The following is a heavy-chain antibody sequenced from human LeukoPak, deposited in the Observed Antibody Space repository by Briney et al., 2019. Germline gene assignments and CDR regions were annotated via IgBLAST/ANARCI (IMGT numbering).Heavy chain of an antibody. Sequence: GGSLRLSCAASGVSFRNFGLHWVRQAPGKGLEWVSFIRFNGSHKFYADSVEGRFIISRDNAKNTLYLQMNSLRIEDTAIYYCALTTRGYWGQGTLVTVSS. J-gene: IGHJ4*02. V-gene: IGHV3-30*02. CDR2: IRFNGSHK. D-gene: IGHD4-17*01. CDR1: GVSFRNFG. CDR3: ALTTRGY.